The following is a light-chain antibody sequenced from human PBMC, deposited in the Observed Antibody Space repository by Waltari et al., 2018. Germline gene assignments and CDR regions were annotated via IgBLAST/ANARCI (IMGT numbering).Light chain of an antibody. CDR1: QDISNY. V-gene: IGKV1-33*01. Sequence: DIQMTQSPSSLSASVGDRVTITCQASQDISNYLNWYQQKPGKAPKLLIYDATSLETGVPSRFSGSGSGTDFTFTISSLQPEDIATYYWQQYDNLPLFGGGTKVEIK. CDR3: QQYDNLPL. J-gene: IGKJ4*01. CDR2: DAT.